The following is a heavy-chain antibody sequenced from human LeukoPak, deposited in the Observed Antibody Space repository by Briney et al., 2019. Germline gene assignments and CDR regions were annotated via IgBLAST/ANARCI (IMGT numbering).Heavy chain of an antibody. D-gene: IGHD3-3*01. CDR1: GGSISSSSYY. CDR2: IYYSGST. J-gene: IGHJ6*02. V-gene: IGHV4-39*01. Sequence: SETLSLTCTVSGGSISSSSYYWGWIRQPPGKGLGWIGSIYYSGSTYYNPSLKSRVTISVDTSKNQFSLKLSSVTAADTAVCYCARGPNYDFWSGYLYYYYGMDVWGQGTTVTVSS. CDR3: ARGPNYDFWSGYLYYYYGMDV.